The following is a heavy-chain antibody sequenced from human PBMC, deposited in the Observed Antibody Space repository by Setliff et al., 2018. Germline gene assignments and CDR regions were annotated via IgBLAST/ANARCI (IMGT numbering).Heavy chain of an antibody. CDR3: AKDGDNYHGSGDYYHEFDY. J-gene: IGHJ4*02. CDR1: GFTFSNAW. V-gene: IGHV3-11*06. D-gene: IGHD3-22*01. Sequence: PGGSLRLSCAASGFTFSNAWMSWVRQAPGKGLEHVSFISITSRHYTNYADSVKGRFTISRDNAKTSLYLQMNGLRAEDTGVYYCAKDGDNYHGSGDYYHEFDYWGQGAQVTVSS. CDR2: ISITSRHYT.